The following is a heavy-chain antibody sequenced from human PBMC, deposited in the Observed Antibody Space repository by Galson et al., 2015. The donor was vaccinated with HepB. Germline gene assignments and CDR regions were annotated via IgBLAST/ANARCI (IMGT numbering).Heavy chain of an antibody. D-gene: IGHD2-15*01. V-gene: IGHV1-18*01. CDR1: GYTFSSYS. CDR2: ISAYNRKT. CDR3: AGGGFVVGVAAIQNNGFDP. Sequence: SVKVSCKVSGYTFSSYSITWVRQAPGQGLEWMGWISAYNRKTNYAQKFQGRVTMTTDTSTSTAYMELRRLRSDDTAVYYCAGGGFVVGVAAIQNNGFDPWGQGTLVTVSS. J-gene: IGHJ5*02.